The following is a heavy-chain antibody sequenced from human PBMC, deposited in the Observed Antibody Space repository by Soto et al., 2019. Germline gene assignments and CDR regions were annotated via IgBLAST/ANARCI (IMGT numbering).Heavy chain of an antibody. CDR1: GFSLSDARLA. Sequence: QVTLKESGPVLVKPTETLTLTCTVSGFSLSDARLAVTWIRQPPGKALEWLAHIFSNDEKSYSTSLKSRLTNPKDTSKSQVVPNMTNMEPVDTATYYRARIGIATEGGWFGPWGQGTLVTVSS. V-gene: IGHV2-26*01. CDR3: ARIGIATEGGWFGP. J-gene: IGHJ5*02. D-gene: IGHD6-13*01. CDR2: IFSNDEK.